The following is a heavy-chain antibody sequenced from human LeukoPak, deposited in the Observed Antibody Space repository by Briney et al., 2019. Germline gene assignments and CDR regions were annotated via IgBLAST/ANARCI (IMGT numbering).Heavy chain of an antibody. D-gene: IGHD6-13*01. CDR2: ISSSGSTI. CDR1: GFTFSDYY. J-gene: IGHJ5*02. CDR3: ARKPDSSSWYSRFDP. Sequence: KPGGSLRLSCAASGFTFSDYYMSWIRQAPGKGLEWVSYISSSGSTIYYADSVKGRFTISRDNAKNSLYLQMNSLRAEDTAVYYCARKPDSSSWYSRFDPWGQGTLVTVSS. V-gene: IGHV3-11*04.